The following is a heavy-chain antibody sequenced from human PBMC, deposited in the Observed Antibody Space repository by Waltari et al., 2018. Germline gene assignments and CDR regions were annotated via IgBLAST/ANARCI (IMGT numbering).Heavy chain of an antibody. J-gene: IGHJ4*02. Sequence: QVQLQESGPGLVKPSETLSLTRTVSGGSISSYYWSWIRQPPGKGLEWIGYIYYSRSTNYNPSLKSRVTISVDTSKNQFSLKLSSVTAADTAVYYCARLNFDYDFWSGYYVGFDYWGQGTLVTVSS. CDR1: GGSISSYY. D-gene: IGHD3-3*01. CDR2: IYYSRST. V-gene: IGHV4-59*01. CDR3: ARLNFDYDFWSGYYVGFDY.